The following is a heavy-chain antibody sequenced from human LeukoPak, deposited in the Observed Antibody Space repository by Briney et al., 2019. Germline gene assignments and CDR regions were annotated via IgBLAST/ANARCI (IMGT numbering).Heavy chain of an antibody. CDR2: IIPIFGTA. J-gene: IGHJ4*02. Sequence: SVTVSCKASGGTFSSYAISWVRQAPGQGLEWMGGIIPIFGTANYAQKFQGRVTITADESTSTAYMELSSLRSEDTAVYYCARAAYCGGDCYSFDYWGQGTLVTVSS. CDR3: ARAAYCGGDCYSFDY. V-gene: IGHV1-69*13. CDR1: GGTFSSYA. D-gene: IGHD2-21*02.